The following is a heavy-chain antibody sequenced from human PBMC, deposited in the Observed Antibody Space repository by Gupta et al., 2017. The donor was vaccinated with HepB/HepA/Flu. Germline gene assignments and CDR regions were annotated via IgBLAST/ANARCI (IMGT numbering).Heavy chain of an antibody. J-gene: IGHJ4*02. V-gene: IGHV3-7*01. CDR1: GFSISNNW. CDR2: IDHDGSTK. CDR3: ARDLYSRGGF. D-gene: IGHD4-11*01. Sequence: EVHLVESGGGLVQTGGSLRLSCETSGFSISNNWMAWVRLAPGKGLAWVANIDHDGSTKGYADSVRGRFAISRDNAKNSLFLQMNRLRAEDTAIYYCARDLYSRGGFWGQGTLVTVSS.